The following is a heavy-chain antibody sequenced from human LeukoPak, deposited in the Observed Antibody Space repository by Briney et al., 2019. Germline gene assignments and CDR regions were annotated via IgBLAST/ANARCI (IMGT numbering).Heavy chain of an antibody. CDR3: ARGDRYYDSTLPAFDI. D-gene: IGHD3-22*01. Sequence: GASVKVSCKASGYTFTSYGISWVRQAPGQGLEWMGWISAYNGNTNYAQKLQGRVTMTTDTSTGTAYMELRSLRSDDTAVYYCARGDRYYDSTLPAFDIWGQGTMVTVSS. CDR2: ISAYNGNT. J-gene: IGHJ3*02. V-gene: IGHV1-18*01. CDR1: GYTFTSYG.